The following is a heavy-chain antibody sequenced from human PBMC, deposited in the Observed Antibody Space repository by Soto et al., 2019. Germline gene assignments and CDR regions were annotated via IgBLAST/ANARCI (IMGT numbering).Heavy chain of an antibody. V-gene: IGHV1-18*01. Sequence: ASVKVSCKASGYTFTSYGISWVRQAPGQGLEWMGWISAYNGNTNYAQKLQGRVTMTTDTSTSTAYMELRSLRSDDTAVYYCARDRGSGYDSGGGMDVWGQGNTVTVSS. CDR3: ARDRGSGYDSGGGMDV. CDR2: ISAYNGNT. D-gene: IGHD5-12*01. J-gene: IGHJ6*02. CDR1: GYTFTSYG.